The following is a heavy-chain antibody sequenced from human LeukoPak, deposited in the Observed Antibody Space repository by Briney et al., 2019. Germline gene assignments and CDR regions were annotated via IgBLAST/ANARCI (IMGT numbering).Heavy chain of an antibody. CDR1: GFTFDDYA. D-gene: IGHD1-7*01. CDR3: AKDLENYSGAFDI. V-gene: IGHV3-9*01. CDR2: ISWNSGSI. J-gene: IGHJ3*02. Sequence: GRSLRLSCAASGFTFDDYAMHWVRQAPGKGLEWVSGISWNSGSIGYADSVTGRFTISRDNAKNSLYLQMNSLRAEDTALYYCAKDLENYSGAFDIWGQGTMVTVSS.